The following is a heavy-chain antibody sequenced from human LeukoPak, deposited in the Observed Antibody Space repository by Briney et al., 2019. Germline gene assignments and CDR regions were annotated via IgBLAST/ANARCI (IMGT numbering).Heavy chain of an antibody. CDR3: AREGCSGGTCYAKYLDC. D-gene: IGHD2-15*01. V-gene: IGHV1-46*01. J-gene: IGHJ4*02. CDR1: GYTFTTYY. Sequence: GASVKVSCKSSGYTFTTYYMHWVRQAPGQGLGWVGVINPSDDSTNYAQNFQGRVIMTRDPSTSTVYMALSSLRSEDKAVYYCAREGCSGGTCYAKYLDCWGQGSLVTVSS. CDR2: INPSDDST.